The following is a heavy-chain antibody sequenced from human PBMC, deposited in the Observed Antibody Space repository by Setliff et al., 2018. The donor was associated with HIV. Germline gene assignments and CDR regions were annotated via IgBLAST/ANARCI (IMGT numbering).Heavy chain of an antibody. Sequence: GASVKVSCKASGYTFTSYGISWVRQAPGQGLEWMGWISAYNGNTNYAQKLQGRVTMTTDTSTNTAYMELWSLRSDDTAVYYCAKDGRFGSSWYNGHFQHWGQGTLVTVSS. D-gene: IGHD6-13*01. J-gene: IGHJ1*01. CDR2: ISAYNGNT. V-gene: IGHV1-18*01. CDR1: GYTFTSYG. CDR3: AKDGRFGSSWYNGHFQH.